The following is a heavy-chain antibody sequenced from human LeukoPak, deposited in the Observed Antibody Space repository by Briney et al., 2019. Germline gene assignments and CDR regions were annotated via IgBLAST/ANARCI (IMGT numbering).Heavy chain of an antibody. J-gene: IGHJ4*02. V-gene: IGHV4-4*07. CDR3: ARSQAAAGTDYFDL. CDR2: IYTSGST. D-gene: IGHD6-13*01. CDR1: GGSISSYY. Sequence: SETLSLTCTVSGGSISSYYWSWIRQPAGKGLEWIGRIYTSGSTNYNPSLKSRVTMSLDTSKNQFSLKLSSVTAADTAVYYCARSQAAAGTDYFDLWGQGTLVTVSS.